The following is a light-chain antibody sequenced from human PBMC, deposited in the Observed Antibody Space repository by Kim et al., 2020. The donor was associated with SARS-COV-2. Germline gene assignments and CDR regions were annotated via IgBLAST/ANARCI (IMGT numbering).Light chain of an antibody. J-gene: IGLJ2*01. V-gene: IGLV2-14*03. CDR3: SSYTSSSTFVV. CDR2: DVS. CDR1: SSDIGAYNY. Sequence: QSALTQPASVSGSPGQSITISCTGTSSDIGAYNYVSWYQQHPGKGPKLMIYDVSTRPSGVSNRFSGSKSGNTASLTISGLQAEDEADYYCSSYTSSSTFVVFGGGTKVTVL.